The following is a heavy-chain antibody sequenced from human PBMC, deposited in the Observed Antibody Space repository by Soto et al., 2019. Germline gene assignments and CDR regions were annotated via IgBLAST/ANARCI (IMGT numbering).Heavy chain of an antibody. CDR3: AIDLWWYTH. J-gene: IGHJ4*02. CDR1: GFTFSDHA. CDR2: ISGGGSGA. V-gene: IGHV3-23*01. Sequence: EVQLLESGGGLVQPGGSLRLSCTASGFTFSDHAMTWVRQAPGKGLEWLSGISGGGSGAYYADSVKGRFTVSRANSNNALALQMYSLRVEDTAVYYCAIDLWWYTHWGQGTLVTVSS. D-gene: IGHD2-15*01.